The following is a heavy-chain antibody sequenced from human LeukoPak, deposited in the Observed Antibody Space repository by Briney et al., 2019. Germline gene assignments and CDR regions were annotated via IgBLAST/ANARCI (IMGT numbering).Heavy chain of an antibody. CDR2: MNPNSGNT. CDR3: ARDIITTGPTGY. Sequence: ASVKVSCKASGYTFTSYDNNWVRQATGQGLEWMGWMNPNSGNTGYAQKFQGRVTMTRNTSISTAYMELSSLRSEDTAVYYCARDIITTGPTGYWGQGTLVTVSS. D-gene: IGHD3-22*01. V-gene: IGHV1-8*01. J-gene: IGHJ4*02. CDR1: GYTFTSYD.